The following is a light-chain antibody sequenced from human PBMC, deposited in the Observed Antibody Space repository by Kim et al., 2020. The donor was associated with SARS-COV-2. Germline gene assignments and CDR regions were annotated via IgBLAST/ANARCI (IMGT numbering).Light chain of an antibody. CDR3: LQYKNVPYT. CDR2: HVS. J-gene: IGKJ2*01. CDR1: QDISEY. Sequence: DIQMTQPPSSLSASVGDRVTITCQASQDISEYVNWYQQKPGKAPELLIYHVSTLEDGVPSRFRGSGSGTDFTFTISSLQPEDIATYYCLQYKNVPYTFGQGTMLEI. V-gene: IGKV1-33*01.